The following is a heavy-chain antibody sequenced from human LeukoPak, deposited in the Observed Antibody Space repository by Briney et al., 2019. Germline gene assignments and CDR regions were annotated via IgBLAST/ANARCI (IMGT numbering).Heavy chain of an antibody. V-gene: IGHV3-7*01. CDR2: IKGDGSET. Sequence: GGSLRLSCVASGFTFSRSWMDWVRHAPGKGLEWVANIKGDGSETHYVDSAKGRFTISRDNAKNYLYLQIDRVRVEDTAIYYCAKSLDYWGQGAPLTVSS. J-gene: IGHJ4*02. CDR3: AKSLDY. CDR1: GFTFSRSW.